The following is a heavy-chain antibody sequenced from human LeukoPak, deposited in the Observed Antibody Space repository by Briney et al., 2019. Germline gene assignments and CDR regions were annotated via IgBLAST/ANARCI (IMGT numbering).Heavy chain of an antibody. CDR3: VYGDYGVWFDP. Sequence: NASETLSLTCAVYGGSFSGYYWSWIRQPPGKGLEWIGEINHSGSTNYNPSLKSRVTISVDTSKNQFSLKLTSVTAADTAVYYCVYGDYGVWFDPWGQGTLVTVSS. V-gene: IGHV4-34*01. CDR2: INHSGST. D-gene: IGHD4-17*01. CDR1: GGSFSGYY. J-gene: IGHJ5*02.